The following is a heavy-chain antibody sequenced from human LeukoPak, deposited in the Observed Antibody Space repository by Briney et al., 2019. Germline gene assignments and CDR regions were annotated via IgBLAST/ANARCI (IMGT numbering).Heavy chain of an antibody. V-gene: IGHV1-2*02. J-gene: IGHJ4*02. CDR1: GFTFTDFY. CDR2: INPNRGGT. CDR3: ARIYCSSASCYYFDY. D-gene: IGHD2-2*01. Sequence: ASVKVSCKASGFTFTDFYMHWVRQAPGQGLEWMGWINPNRGGTNYAQKFQGRVTMTSDTSISTAYMDLSRLKSDDTAVYYCARIYCSSASCYYFDYWGQGTLVTVPS.